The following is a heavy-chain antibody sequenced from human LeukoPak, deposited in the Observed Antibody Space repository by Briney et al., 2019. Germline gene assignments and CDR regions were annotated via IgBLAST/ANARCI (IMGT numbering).Heavy chain of an antibody. J-gene: IGHJ4*02. CDR1: GGSISSSSYY. V-gene: IGHV4-39*07. Sequence: SETLSLTCTVSGGSISSSSYYWGWIRQPPGKGLEWIGSINYSGSTYYNPSLTSRVTILVDTSKNQFSLKLSSVTAADTAVYYCARVRQEEWLREPFDYWGQGTLVTVSS. D-gene: IGHD5-18*01. CDR3: ARVRQEEWLREPFDY. CDR2: INYSGST.